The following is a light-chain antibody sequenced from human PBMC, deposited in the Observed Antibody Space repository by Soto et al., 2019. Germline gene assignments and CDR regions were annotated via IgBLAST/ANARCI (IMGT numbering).Light chain of an antibody. J-gene: IGLJ1*01. V-gene: IGLV2-18*02. CDR3: SSYTSSSTSYV. CDR1: SSDVGSYNR. Sequence: QSALTQPPSVSGSPGQSVTISCTGTSSDVGSYNRVSWYQQPPGTAPKLMIYEVSNRPSGVPDRFSGSKSGNTASLTISGLQAEDEADYYCSSYTSSSTSYVFGTGTKVTVL. CDR2: EVS.